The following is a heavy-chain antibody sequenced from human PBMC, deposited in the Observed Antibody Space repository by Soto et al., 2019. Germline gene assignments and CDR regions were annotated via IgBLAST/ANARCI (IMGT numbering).Heavy chain of an antibody. D-gene: IGHD5-12*01. V-gene: IGHV3-33*01. CDR3: ARKYSGYEVGYYGMDV. J-gene: IGHJ6*02. Sequence: QVQLVESGGGVVQPGRSLRLSCAASGFTFSSYGMHWVRQAPGKGLEWVAVIWYDGSNKYYADSVKGRFTISRDNXKNXLYLQMNSLRAEDTAVYYCARKYSGYEVGYYGMDVWGQGTTVTVSS. CDR2: IWYDGSNK. CDR1: GFTFSSYG.